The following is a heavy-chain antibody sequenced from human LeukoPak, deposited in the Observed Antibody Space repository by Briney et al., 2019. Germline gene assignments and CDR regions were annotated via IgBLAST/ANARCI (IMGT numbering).Heavy chain of an antibody. Sequence: SETLSLTCTVSGGSISSYYCSWIRQPPGKGLEWIGYIYYSGSTNYNPSLKSRVTISVDTSKNQFSLKLSSVTAADTAVYYCARESIAAAGLHFDYWGQGTLVTVSS. CDR2: IYYSGST. J-gene: IGHJ4*02. CDR3: ARESIAAAGLHFDY. V-gene: IGHV4-59*01. CDR1: GGSISSYY. D-gene: IGHD6-13*01.